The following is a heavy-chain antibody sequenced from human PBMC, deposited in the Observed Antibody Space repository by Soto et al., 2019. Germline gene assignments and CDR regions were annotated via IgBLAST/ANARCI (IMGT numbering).Heavy chain of an antibody. CDR3: ASGKGMEANYYDYGMDI. J-gene: IGHJ6*02. CDR2: LNGGTGQT. D-gene: IGHD1-1*01. CDR1: GYTFSTYA. V-gene: IGHV1-3*01. Sequence: QVQVVQSGAEVKKPGASVKVSCKASGYTFSTYAIHWVRQAPGQRLEWMGWLNGGTGQTRYAQRFQDRVTITRDTSASTAYMEVSSLRPEDTVVYYCASGKGMEANYYDYGMDIWGQGTTVTVSS.